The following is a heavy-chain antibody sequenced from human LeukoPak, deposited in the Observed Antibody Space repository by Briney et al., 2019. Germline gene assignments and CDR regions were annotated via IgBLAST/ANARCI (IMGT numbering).Heavy chain of an antibody. CDR1: GFTVSSNY. Sequence: GGSLRLPCAASGFTVSSNYMSWVRQAPGKGLEWVSVIYSGGSTYYADSVKGRFTISRDNSENTLYLQMNSLRAEDTAVYYCARDLSVGSSWASDAFDIWGQGTMVTASS. D-gene: IGHD6-13*01. J-gene: IGHJ3*02. V-gene: IGHV3-66*02. CDR2: IYSGGST. CDR3: ARDLSVGSSWASDAFDI.